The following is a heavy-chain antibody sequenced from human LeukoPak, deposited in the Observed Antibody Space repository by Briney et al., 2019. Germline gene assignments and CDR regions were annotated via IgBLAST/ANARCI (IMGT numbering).Heavy chain of an antibody. Sequence: GRSLRLSCAASGFTFSSYGMHWVRQAPGKGLEWVSYISSSGNTIYYADSVKGRFTISRDNAKNSLYLQMNSLRDEDTAVYFCARSANTMVRGVIDYWGQGTLVTVSS. D-gene: IGHD3-10*01. CDR3: ARSANTMVRGVIDY. J-gene: IGHJ4*02. CDR1: GFTFSSYG. CDR2: ISSSGNTI. V-gene: IGHV3-48*02.